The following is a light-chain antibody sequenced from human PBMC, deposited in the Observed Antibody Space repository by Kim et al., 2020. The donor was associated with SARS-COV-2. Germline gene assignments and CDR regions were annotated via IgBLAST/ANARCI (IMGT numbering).Light chain of an antibody. CDR2: EDN. V-gene: IGLV6-57*03. J-gene: IGLJ3*02. CDR1: SGSIASNY. CDR3: QSYDSSNRV. Sequence: GKTVTISCTRSSGSIASNYVEWYRRRPGSAPTTVIYEDNQRPSGVPDRFSGSIDSSSNSASLTISGLKTEDEADYYCQSYDSSNRVFGGGTQLTVL.